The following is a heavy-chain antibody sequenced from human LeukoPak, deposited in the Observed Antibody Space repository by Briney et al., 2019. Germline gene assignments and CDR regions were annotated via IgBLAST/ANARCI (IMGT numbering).Heavy chain of an antibody. CDR2: INQDGSEI. J-gene: IGHJ4*02. CDR1: GFTFSRFR. Sequence: PGGSLRLSCAASGFTFSRFRMSWVRQPPGKGLEWVANINQDGSEIYYVDSVKGRFTVSTDNAKNSLYLQMTSLRAEDTAVYYCARDLPAADYWGQGTLVTVSS. D-gene: IGHD2-2*01. V-gene: IGHV3-7*01. CDR3: ARDLPAADY.